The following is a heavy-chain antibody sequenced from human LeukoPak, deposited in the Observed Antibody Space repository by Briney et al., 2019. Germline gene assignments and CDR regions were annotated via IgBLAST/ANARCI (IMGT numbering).Heavy chain of an antibody. CDR1: GGSFSGYY. CDR3: ARGSLAARAFDY. V-gene: IGHV4-34*01. CDR2: INHSGST. D-gene: IGHD6-13*01. J-gene: IGHJ4*02. Sequence: PSETLSLTCAVYGGSFSGYYWSWIRQPPGKGLEWIGEINHSGSTNYNPSPKSRVTISVDTSKNQFSLKLSSVTAADTAVYYCARGSLAARAFDYWGQGTLVTVSS.